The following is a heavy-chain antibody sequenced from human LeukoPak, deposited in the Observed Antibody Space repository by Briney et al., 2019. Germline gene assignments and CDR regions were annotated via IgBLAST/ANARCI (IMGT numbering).Heavy chain of an antibody. V-gene: IGHV4-59*01. CDR3: ARGFSSGYYHYYYYYYYMDV. CDR1: GGSISSYY. D-gene: IGHD3-22*01. CDR2: IYYSGST. J-gene: IGHJ6*03. Sequence: PSETLSLTCTVSGGSISSYYWSWIRQPPGKGLEWIGYIYYSGSTNYNPSLKSRVTISVDTSKNQFSLKLSSVTAADTAVYYCARGFSSGYYHYYYYYYYMDVWGKGTTVTVSS.